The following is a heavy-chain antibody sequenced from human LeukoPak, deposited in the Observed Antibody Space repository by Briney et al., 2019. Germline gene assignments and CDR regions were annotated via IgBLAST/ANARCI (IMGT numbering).Heavy chain of an antibody. Sequence: GGSLRLSCAASGFTFSSYAMSWVRQAPGKGLEWVSAITGTAVTTFYADSVKGRFTISRDNSKNTLYLQMNSLRAEDTAVYYCANPMYFYSSGSFDYWGQGTLVTVSS. D-gene: IGHD3-10*01. CDR3: ANPMYFYSSGSFDY. CDR2: ITGTAVTT. CDR1: GFTFSSYA. V-gene: IGHV3-23*01. J-gene: IGHJ4*02.